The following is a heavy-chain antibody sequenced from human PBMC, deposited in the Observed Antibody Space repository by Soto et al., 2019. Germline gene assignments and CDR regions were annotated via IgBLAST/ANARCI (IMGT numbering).Heavy chain of an antibody. CDR3: AREGSYGYLFDY. CDR1: GGSISSGGYY. J-gene: IGHJ4*02. V-gene: IGHV4-31*03. D-gene: IGHD5-18*01. CDR2: IYYSGST. Sequence: QVQLQESGPGLVKPSQTLSLTCTVSGGSISSGGYYWSWIRQHPGKGLEWIGYIYYSGSTYYNPALKSRVTISVDTSKNQVSLKLSSVTAADTAVYYCAREGSYGYLFDYWGQGTLVTVSS.